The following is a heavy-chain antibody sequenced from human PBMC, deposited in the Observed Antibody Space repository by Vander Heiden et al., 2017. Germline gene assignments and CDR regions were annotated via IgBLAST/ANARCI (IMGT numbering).Heavy chain of an antibody. J-gene: IGHJ4*02. CDR3: ARDRGVPTVTTRFDY. Sequence: QVQLVQSGAEVKKPGSPVKVFCKASAGTFSSFAISWVLLSPGHGLEWMGGMITIFGTANYAQKFQGRVTITADESTSTAYMELSSLRSEDTAVYYCARDRGVPTVTTRFDYWSQGTLVTVSS. CDR2: MITIFGTA. D-gene: IGHD4-17*01. V-gene: IGHV1-69*01. CDR1: AGTFSSFA.